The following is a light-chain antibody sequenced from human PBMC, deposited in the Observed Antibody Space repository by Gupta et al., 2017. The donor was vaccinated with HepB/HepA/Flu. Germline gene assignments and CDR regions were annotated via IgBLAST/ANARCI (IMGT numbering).Light chain of an antibody. CDR3: QQYGLPPLLT. CDR2: GAS. V-gene: IGKV3-20*01. Sequence: IVLPQSPGTLSLSPGERATLSCRASQSIISRYVAWYQQQPGQPPRLLIDGASSRATGIPDRFSSSGSGTDFTLIISRLEAEYFALYHGQQYGLPPLLTFGEGTKVEIK. CDR1: QSIISRY. J-gene: IGKJ4*01.